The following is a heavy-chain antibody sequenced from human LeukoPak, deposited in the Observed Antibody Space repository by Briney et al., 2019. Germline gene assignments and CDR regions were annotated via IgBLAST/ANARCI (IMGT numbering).Heavy chain of an antibody. CDR3: ARGSAVAGTRWFDP. V-gene: IGHV4-34*01. CDR1: GGSFSGYY. D-gene: IGHD6-19*01. J-gene: IGHJ5*02. CDR2: INHSGST. Sequence: SETLSLTCAVYGGSFSGYYWSWIRQPPGKGLEWIGEINHSGSTNYNPSLKSRVTISVDTSKNQFSLKLSSVTAADTAVYYRARGSAVAGTRWFDPWGQGTLVTVSS.